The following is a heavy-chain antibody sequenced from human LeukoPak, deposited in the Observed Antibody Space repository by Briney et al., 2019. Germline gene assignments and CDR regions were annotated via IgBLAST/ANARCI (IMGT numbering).Heavy chain of an antibody. CDR3: APSGGTTYDFYMWYFDY. D-gene: IGHD1-1*01. CDR1: GYTFTGYY. V-gene: IGHV1-2*02. CDR2: INPNSGGT. J-gene: IGHJ4*02. Sequence: GSVKVSCKASGYTFTGYYMHWVRQAPGQGLEWMGWINPNSGGTNYAQKFQGRVILTRDTSISTAYMELSRLRSDDTAVYYCAPSGGTTYDFYMWYFDYWGQGTLVTVSS.